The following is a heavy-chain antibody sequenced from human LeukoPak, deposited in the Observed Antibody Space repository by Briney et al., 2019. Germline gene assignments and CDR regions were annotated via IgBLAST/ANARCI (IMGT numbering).Heavy chain of an antibody. D-gene: IGHD3-16*01. CDR1: GFSSYS. V-gene: IGHV3-21*01. CDR2: ISSGSDYI. J-gene: IGHJ4*02. Sequence: GGSLRLSCAASGFSSYSLNWVRQAPGKGLEWVPSISSGSDYIYYADSVKGRFTISRDNAKNSLYLQMNSLRAEDTAIYYCARDPWGTHAYWGQGTLVIVSS. CDR3: ARDPWGTHAY.